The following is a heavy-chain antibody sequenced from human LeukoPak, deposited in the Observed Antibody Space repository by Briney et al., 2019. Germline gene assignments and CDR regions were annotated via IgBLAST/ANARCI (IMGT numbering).Heavy chain of an antibody. CDR3: ARQTITTSGVVITVGPGYMDV. D-gene: IGHD3-3*01. V-gene: IGHV4-34*01. CDR2: IDHSGST. J-gene: IGHJ6*03. Sequence: SETLSLTCAVYGGSFSGYYWSWIRQPPGKGLEWIGEIDHSGSTNYNSSLKSRGTLSVDTSKNQFSLKLSSVTAADTAVYYCARQTITTSGVVITVGPGYMDVWGKGTTVTVSS. CDR1: GGSFSGYY.